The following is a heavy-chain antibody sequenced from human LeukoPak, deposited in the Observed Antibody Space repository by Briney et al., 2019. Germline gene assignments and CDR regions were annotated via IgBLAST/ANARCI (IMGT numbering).Heavy chain of an antibody. Sequence: ASVKVSCKASGYTFTSYYMHWVRQAPGQGLEWMGWINPNSGGTNYAQKFQGRVTMTRDTSISTAYMELSRLRSDDTAVYYCAREFVDTAMVTYYFDYWGQGTLVTVSS. J-gene: IGHJ4*02. CDR2: INPNSGGT. V-gene: IGHV1-2*02. D-gene: IGHD5-18*01. CDR3: AREFVDTAMVTYYFDY. CDR1: GYTFTSYY.